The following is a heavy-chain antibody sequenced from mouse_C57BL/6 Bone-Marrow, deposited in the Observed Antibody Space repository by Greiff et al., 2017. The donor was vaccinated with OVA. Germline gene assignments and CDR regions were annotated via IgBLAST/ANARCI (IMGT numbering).Heavy chain of an antibody. CDR3: ASYYSNYGDY. CDR2: IYPGDGAT. CDR1: GYAFSSYW. Sequence: QVQLKESGAELVKPGASVKISCKASGYAFSSYWLNWVKQRPGKGLEWIGQIYPGDGATNYNGKFKGQATLTAAKSSSTAYMQLSSLTSEDSAVYFCASYYSNYGDYWGQGTTLTVSS. J-gene: IGHJ2*01. V-gene: IGHV1-80*01. D-gene: IGHD2-5*01.